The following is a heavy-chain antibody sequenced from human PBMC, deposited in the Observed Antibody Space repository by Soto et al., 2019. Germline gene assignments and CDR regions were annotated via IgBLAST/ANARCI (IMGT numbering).Heavy chain of an antibody. D-gene: IGHD2-2*01. CDR1: GGSISSSSYC. CDR2: IYYSGST. Sequence: SSETLSLTCAVSGGSISSSSYCWSWIRQHPGKGLEWIGYIYYSGSTYYNPSLKSRVTISVDTSKNQFSLKLSSVTAADTAVYYCASSSTSLGMDVWGQGTTVTVSS. V-gene: IGHV4-31*11. J-gene: IGHJ6*02. CDR3: ASSSTSLGMDV.